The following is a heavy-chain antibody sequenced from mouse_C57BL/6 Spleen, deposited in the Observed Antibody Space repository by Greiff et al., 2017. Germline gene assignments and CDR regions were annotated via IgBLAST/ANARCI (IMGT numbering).Heavy chain of an antibody. CDR3: ARSGVYDGYSFAY. V-gene: IGHV1-26*01. D-gene: IGHD2-3*01. CDR2: INPNNGGT. J-gene: IGHJ3*01. Sequence: VQLQQSGPELVKPGASVKISCKASGYTFTDYYMNWVKQSPGKSLEWIGDINPNNGGTSYNQKFKGKATLTVDKSSSTAYMELRSLTSEDSAVYYCARSGVYDGYSFAYWGQGTLVTVSA. CDR1: GYTFTDYY.